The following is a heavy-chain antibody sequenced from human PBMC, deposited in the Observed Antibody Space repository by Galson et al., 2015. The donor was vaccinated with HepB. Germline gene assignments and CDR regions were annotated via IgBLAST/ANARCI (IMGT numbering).Heavy chain of an antibody. Sequence: SVKVSCKASGGTFSSYAISWVRQAPGQGLEWMGGIIPIFGTANYAQKFQGRVTITADESTSTAYMELSSLRSEDTAVYYCARELSGEKTFDIWGQGTMVTVSS. CDR2: IIPIFGTA. CDR1: GGTFSSYA. CDR3: ARELSGEKTFDI. V-gene: IGHV1-69*13. J-gene: IGHJ3*02. D-gene: IGHD1-26*01.